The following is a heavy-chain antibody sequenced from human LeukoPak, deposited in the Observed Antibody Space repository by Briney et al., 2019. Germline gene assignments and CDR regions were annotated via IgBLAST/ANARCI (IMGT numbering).Heavy chain of an antibody. CDR2: IYYRGNT. CDR3: ARAYSSGWYGPWFDP. J-gene: IGHJ5*02. D-gene: IGHD6-19*01. Sequence: SETLSLPCSVSVDSMFGYYWSWLRQPPGGGLEWIGTIYYRGNTYYNPSLKSRVSISVDTSKNQFSLSLRSVTAADTAVYYCARAYSSGWYGPWFDPWGQGTLVTVSS. CDR1: VDSMFGYY. V-gene: IGHV4-59*12.